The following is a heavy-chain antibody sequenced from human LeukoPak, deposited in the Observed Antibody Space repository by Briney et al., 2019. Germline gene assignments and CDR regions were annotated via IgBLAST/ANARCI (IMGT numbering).Heavy chain of an antibody. V-gene: IGHV4-30-4*01. CDR1: GGSISSGVYY. CDR3: ARVGAGFRVASFDY. CDR2: IYYSGST. Sequence: PSETLSLTCSVSGGSISSGVYYWRWIRQPPGKGLEWIGYIYYSGSTYYNPSLKSRVIISVDKSKNQFSLKLSSVTAADTAVYYCARVGAGFRVASFDYWGQGTLVTVSS. D-gene: IGHD5-12*01. J-gene: IGHJ4*02.